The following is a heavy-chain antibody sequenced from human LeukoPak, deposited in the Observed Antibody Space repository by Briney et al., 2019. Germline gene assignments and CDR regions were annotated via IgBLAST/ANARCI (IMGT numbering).Heavy chain of an antibody. CDR2: IRYDGSNK. J-gene: IGHJ3*02. V-gene: IGHV3-30*02. CDR3: ARVKDIAMSPFDAFDI. D-gene: IGHD5-18*01. CDR1: GFTFSSYG. Sequence: TGGSLRLSCAASGFTFSSYGMHWVRQAPGKGLEWVAFIRYDGSNKYYADSVKGRFTISRDNSKNTLYLQMNSLRAEDTAVYYCARVKDIAMSPFDAFDIWGQGTMVTVSS.